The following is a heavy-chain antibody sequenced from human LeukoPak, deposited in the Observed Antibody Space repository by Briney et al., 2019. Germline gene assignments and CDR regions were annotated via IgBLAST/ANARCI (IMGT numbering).Heavy chain of an antibody. CDR1: GGSISSGGYY. D-gene: IGHD3-10*01. CDR2: IYYSGST. J-gene: IGHJ5*02. CDR3: ARGYGFGETNDNWFDP. V-gene: IGHV4-31*03. Sequence: SQTLSLTCTVSGGSISSGGYYWSWIRQHPGKGLEWIGYIYYSGSTYYNPSLKSRVTISVDTSKNQFSLKLSSVTAADTAVYYCARGYGFGETNDNWFDPWGQGTLVTVSS.